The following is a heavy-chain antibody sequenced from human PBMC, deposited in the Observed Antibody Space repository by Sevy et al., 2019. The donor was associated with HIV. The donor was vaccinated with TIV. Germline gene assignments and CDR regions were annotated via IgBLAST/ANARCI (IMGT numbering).Heavy chain of an antibody. D-gene: IGHD4-17*01. Sequence: GGSLRLSCAASGFTFSSYSMNWVRQAPGKGLEWVSSISSTSNYIYYADSVKGRFTISRDNAMNSLYLLMNSLRAEDTAVYYGAAKGYGDSAYAFDIWGQWTMVTVSS. CDR1: GFTFSSYS. CDR3: AAKGYGDSAYAFDI. J-gene: IGHJ3*02. CDR2: ISSTSNYI. V-gene: IGHV3-21*01.